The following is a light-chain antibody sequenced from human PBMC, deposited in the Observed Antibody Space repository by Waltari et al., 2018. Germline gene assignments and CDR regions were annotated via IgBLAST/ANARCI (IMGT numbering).Light chain of an antibody. J-gene: IGLJ1*01. V-gene: IGLV1-47*01. CDR2: RAG. Sequence: QSVLSQPPSASATPGQRVTISCSGTDSNIGTNSVFWYKHVPGQAPRLPIYRAGQRPSGIPDRVSGSKSGTSASLAITGLRSEDEADYYCAAWNSGLSVSYVFGSGTKVTV. CDR3: AAWNSGLSVSYV. CDR1: DSNIGTNS.